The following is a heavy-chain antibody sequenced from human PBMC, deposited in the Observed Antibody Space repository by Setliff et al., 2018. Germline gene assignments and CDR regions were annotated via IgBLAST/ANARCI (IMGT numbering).Heavy chain of an antibody. Sequence: SETLSLTCTVSGGSISSYYWSWIRQPPGKGLEWIGYIYYSGSTNYIPSLKSRLTISVDTSKNQFSLKLSSVTAADTAMYYCRFWSGYYKNDYWGQGTLVTVSS. CDR2: IYYSGST. V-gene: IGHV4-59*12. CDR3: RFWSGYYKNDY. D-gene: IGHD3-3*01. J-gene: IGHJ4*02. CDR1: GGSISSYY.